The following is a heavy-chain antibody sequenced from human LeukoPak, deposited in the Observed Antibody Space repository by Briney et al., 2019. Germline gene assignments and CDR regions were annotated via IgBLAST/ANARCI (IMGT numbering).Heavy chain of an antibody. D-gene: IGHD2-21*02. Sequence: SETLSLTCTVSGGSISSGGYYWSWIRQHPGKGREWIGYIYYSGSTYYNPSLKSRVTISVDTFKNQFSLKLSSVTAADTAVYYCARLCGGDGPRAGAFDIRGQGAMVTVSS. V-gene: IGHV4-31*03. CDR3: ARLCGGDGPRAGAFDI. J-gene: IGHJ3*02. CDR2: IYYSGST. CDR1: GGSISSGGYY.